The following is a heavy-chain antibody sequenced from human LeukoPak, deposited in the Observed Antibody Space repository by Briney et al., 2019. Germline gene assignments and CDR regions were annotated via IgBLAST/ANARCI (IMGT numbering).Heavy chain of an antibody. Sequence: QSGGSLRLSCAASGFTFSSYAMSWVRQAPGKGLEWVSAISGSGGSTYYADSVKGRFTISRDNSKNTLYLQMNSLRAEDTAVYYCAKILRFGESSPFDYWGQGTLVTVSS. CDR1: GFTFSSYA. D-gene: IGHD3-10*01. CDR3: AKILRFGESSPFDY. CDR2: ISGSGGST. J-gene: IGHJ4*02. V-gene: IGHV3-23*01.